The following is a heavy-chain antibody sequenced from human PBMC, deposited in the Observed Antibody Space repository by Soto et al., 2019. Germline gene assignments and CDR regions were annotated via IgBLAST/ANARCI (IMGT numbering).Heavy chain of an antibody. Sequence: QVQLVQSGAEVKKPGSSVMVSCKASGGTFSSYAISWVRQAPGQGLEWMGGIIPIFGTANYAQKFQGRVTITADESTSTAYMELSSLRSEDTAVYYCARASLGYYDSSGYYPIDYWGQGTLVTVSS. D-gene: IGHD3-22*01. CDR2: IIPIFGTA. CDR3: ARASLGYYDSSGYYPIDY. V-gene: IGHV1-69*01. J-gene: IGHJ4*02. CDR1: GGTFSSYA.